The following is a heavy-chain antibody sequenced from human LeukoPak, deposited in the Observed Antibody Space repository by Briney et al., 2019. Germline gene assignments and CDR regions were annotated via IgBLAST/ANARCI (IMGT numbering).Heavy chain of an antibody. CDR1: GYTFTGYY. CDR2: INPNSGGT. J-gene: IGHJ5*02. CDR3: ARPAIKLGYCSGGSCYDWFDP. V-gene: IGHV1-2*02. Sequence: ASVKVSCKASGYTFTGYYMHWVRQAPGQGLEWMGWINPNSGGTNYAQKFQGRVTMTRDTSISTAYMELSRLRSDDTAVYYCARPAIKLGYCSGGSCYDWFDPWGQGTLVTVSS. D-gene: IGHD2-15*01.